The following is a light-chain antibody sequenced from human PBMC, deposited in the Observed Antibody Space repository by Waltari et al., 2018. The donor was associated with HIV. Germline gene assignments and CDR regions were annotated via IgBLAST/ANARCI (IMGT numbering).Light chain of an antibody. Sequence: ALTQPPSVSGAPGHTLAISCPGTTPPPPPTLYVPSYQSVPGTAPNLPLYGSTKRPAGVSDRFSGSRSDTSASLAITGLRADDEATYYCQTFDRTLSSYVFGPGTTVSVL. CDR3: QTFDRTLSSYV. V-gene: IGLV1-40*01. CDR1: TPPPPPTLY. CDR2: GST. J-gene: IGLJ1*01.